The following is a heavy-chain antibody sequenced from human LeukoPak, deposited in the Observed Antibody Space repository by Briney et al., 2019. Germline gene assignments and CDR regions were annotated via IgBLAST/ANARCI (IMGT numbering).Heavy chain of an antibody. V-gene: IGHV3-30*02. D-gene: IGHD1/OR15-1a*01. Sequence: GGSLRLSCAASGFTFSSYGMHWVRQAPGKGLEWVAFIRYDGSNKYYADSVKGRFTISRDNAKNSLYLQMNSLRAEDTAVYYCAREQTRGGDLDYWGQGAQITVSS. J-gene: IGHJ4*02. CDR1: GFTFSSYG. CDR3: AREQTRGGDLDY. CDR2: IRYDGSNK.